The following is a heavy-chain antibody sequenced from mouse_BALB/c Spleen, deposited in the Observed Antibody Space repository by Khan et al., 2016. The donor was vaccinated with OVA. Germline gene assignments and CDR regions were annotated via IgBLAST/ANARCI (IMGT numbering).Heavy chain of an antibody. CDR1: GFTFTDYY. CDR3: GRDGRYGPTGSY. V-gene: IGHV7-3*02. D-gene: IGHD1-1*01. CDR2: ISNKANGYTT. Sequence: EVELVESGGGLVQPGGSLRLSCATSGFTFTDYYMSWVRQPPGKALEWLGFISNKANGYTTEYSASVKGRFTISRDNSQSILYLQMNTLRAEDGATYYCGRDGRYGPTGSYWGQGTTLTVSS. J-gene: IGHJ2*01.